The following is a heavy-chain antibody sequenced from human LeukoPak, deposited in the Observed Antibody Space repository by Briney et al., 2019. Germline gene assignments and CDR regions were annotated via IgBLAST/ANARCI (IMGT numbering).Heavy chain of an antibody. D-gene: IGHD5-24*01. CDR2: ISSSGSTI. CDR3: AKGRGYNYWDGFDI. Sequence: PGGSLRLSCAASGFTFSSYAMSWVRQAPGKGLEWVSYISSSGSTIYYADSVKGRFTISRDNSKNTLYMQMNSLRAEDTAVYYCAKGRGYNYWDGFDIWGQGTMVTVSS. CDR1: GFTFSSYA. V-gene: IGHV3-23*01. J-gene: IGHJ3*02.